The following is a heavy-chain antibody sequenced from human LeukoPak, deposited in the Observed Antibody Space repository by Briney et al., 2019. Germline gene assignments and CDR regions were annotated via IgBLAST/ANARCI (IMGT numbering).Heavy chain of an antibody. CDR1: GGSFSGYY. Sequence: PSETLSLTCAVYGGSFSGYYWSWIRQPPGKGLEWIGEINHSGSTNYNPSLKSRVTISVDTSKNQFSLKLSSVTAADTAVYYCARYAKFPESGWRPFDYWGQGTLVTVSS. CDR3: ARYAKFPESGWRPFDY. D-gene: IGHD6-19*01. V-gene: IGHV4-34*01. J-gene: IGHJ4*02. CDR2: INHSGST.